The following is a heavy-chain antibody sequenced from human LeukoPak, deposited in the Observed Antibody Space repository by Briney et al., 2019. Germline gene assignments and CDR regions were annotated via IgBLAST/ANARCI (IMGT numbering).Heavy chain of an antibody. D-gene: IGHD3-22*01. J-gene: IGHJ3*02. CDR2: TNPSGGST. CDR1: GYTFTSYY. Sequence: GASVKVSCKASGYTFTSYYMHWVRQAPGQGLEWMGMTNPSGGSTTYAQKFQGRVTMTRDTSTSTVYMELSSLRSEDTAVYYCARGIQGYSNYDAFDIWGQGTMVTVSS. V-gene: IGHV1-46*01. CDR3: ARGIQGYSNYDAFDI.